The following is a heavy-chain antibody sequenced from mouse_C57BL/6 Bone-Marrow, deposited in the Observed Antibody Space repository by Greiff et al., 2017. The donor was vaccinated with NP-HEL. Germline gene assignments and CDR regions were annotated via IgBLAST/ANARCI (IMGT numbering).Heavy chain of an antibody. CDR3: ATPDWYSNYPFDY. CDR1: GFSLTSYG. V-gene: IGHV2-2*01. D-gene: IGHD2-5*01. Sequence: VKLQESGPGLVQPSQSLSITCTVSGFSLTSYGVHWVRQSPGKGLEWLGVIWSGGSTDYNAAFISRLSISKDNSKSQVFFKMNSLQADDAAIYYCATPDWYSNYPFDYWGQGTTLTVSS. J-gene: IGHJ2*01. CDR2: IWSGGST.